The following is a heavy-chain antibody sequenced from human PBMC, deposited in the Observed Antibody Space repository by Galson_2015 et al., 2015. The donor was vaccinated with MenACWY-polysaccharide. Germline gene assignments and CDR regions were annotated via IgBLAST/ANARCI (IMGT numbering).Heavy chain of an antibody. V-gene: IGHV3-30*18. J-gene: IGHJ4*02. D-gene: IGHD2-15*01. CDR1: GFTFSSYG. CDR3: AKDAAPYCSGGSCYSDY. Sequence: SLRLSCAASGFTFSSYGMHWVRQAPGKGLEWVAVISYDGSNKYYADSVKGRFTISRDNSKNTLYLQMNSLRAEDTAVYYCAKDAAPYCSGGSCYSDYWGQGTLVTVSS. CDR2: ISYDGSNK.